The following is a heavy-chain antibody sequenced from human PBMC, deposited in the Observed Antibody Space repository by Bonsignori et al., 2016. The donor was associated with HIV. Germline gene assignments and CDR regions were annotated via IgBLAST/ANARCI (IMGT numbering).Heavy chain of an antibody. Sequence: GGSLRLSCTASGFTFGDYAMSWVRQAPGKGLEWVGFIRSKAYGGTTEYAASVKGRFTISRDDSKSIAYLQMNSLKTEDTAVYYCTLGDTGSYYFDYWGQGTLVTVSS. CDR2: IRSKAYGGTT. CDR1: GFTFGDYA. D-gene: IGHD1-26*01. CDR3: TLGDTGSYYFDY. V-gene: IGHV3-49*04. J-gene: IGHJ4*02.